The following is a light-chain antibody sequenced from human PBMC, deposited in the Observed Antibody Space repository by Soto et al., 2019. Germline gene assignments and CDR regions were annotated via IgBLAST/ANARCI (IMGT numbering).Light chain of an antibody. CDR3: QQRSNWPRGT. J-gene: IGKJ4*01. CDR2: DAS. CDR1: QSVSSY. Sequence: EIVLTQPPATLSLSPGERGTLSCRASQSVSSYLAWYQQKPGQAPRLLIYDASNRATGIPARFSGSGSGTDFTLTISSLEPEDFAVYYCQQRSNWPRGTFGGGTKVDIK. V-gene: IGKV3-11*01.